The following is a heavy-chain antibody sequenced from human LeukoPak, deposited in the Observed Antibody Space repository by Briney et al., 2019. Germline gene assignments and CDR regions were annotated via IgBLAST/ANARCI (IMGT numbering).Heavy chain of an antibody. CDR3: ARPTTHTTGYSSSWYLPTDFDP. D-gene: IGHD6-13*01. J-gene: IGHJ5*02. V-gene: IGHV4-4*02. CDR1: GGSISSSNW. CDR2: IYHSGST. Sequence: PSETLSLTCAVSGGSISSSNWWSWVRPPPGKGLEWIGEIYHSGSTNYNPSLMSRVTISVDKSKNQFSLKLSSVTAADTAVYYCARPTTHTTGYSSSWYLPTDFDPWGQGTLVTVSS.